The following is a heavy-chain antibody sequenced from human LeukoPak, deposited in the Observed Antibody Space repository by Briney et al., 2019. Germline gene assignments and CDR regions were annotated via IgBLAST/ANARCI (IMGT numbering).Heavy chain of an antibody. CDR1: GYTFTSYG. CDR2: ISAYNGNT. D-gene: IGHD3-9*01. CDR3: ARDYDILTGYYNLDY. V-gene: IGHV1-18*01. J-gene: IGHJ4*02. Sequence: VKVSCKASGYTFTSYGISWVRQAPGQGLEWMGWISAYNGNTNYAQKLQGRVTMTTDTSTSTAYMELRSLRSDDTAVYYCARDYDILTGYYNLDYWGQGTLVTVSS.